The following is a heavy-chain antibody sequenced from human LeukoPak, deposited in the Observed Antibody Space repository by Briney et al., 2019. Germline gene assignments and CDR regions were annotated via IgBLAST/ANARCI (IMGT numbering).Heavy chain of an antibody. Sequence: GESLKISCKASGYSFTSYLIAWVRQMPGKGLEWMGIIYPGDSTTKYSPSFQGRVTISADNSINTAFLQWSSLQASDTAMFYYARRSYYYGSQDTFDFWGQGTMVTVSS. CDR1: GYSFTSYL. CDR3: ARRSYYYGSQDTFDF. CDR2: IYPGDSTT. V-gene: IGHV5-51*01. D-gene: IGHD3-10*01. J-gene: IGHJ3*01.